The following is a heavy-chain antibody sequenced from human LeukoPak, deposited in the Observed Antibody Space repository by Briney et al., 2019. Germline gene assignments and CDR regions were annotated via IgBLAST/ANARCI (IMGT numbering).Heavy chain of an antibody. CDR1: GGSFSGYY. CDR3: ASYDFWSGRDC. Sequence: SETLSLTCAVYGGSFSGYYWSWIRQPPGKGLEWIGEINHSGSTNYNPSLKSRVTISVDTSKNQFSLKLSSVTAADTAVYYCASYDFWSGRDCWGQGTLVTVSS. J-gene: IGHJ4*02. V-gene: IGHV4-34*01. CDR2: INHSGST. D-gene: IGHD3-3*01.